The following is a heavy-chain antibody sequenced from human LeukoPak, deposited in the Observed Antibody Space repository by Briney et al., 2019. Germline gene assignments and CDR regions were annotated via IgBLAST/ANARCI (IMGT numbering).Heavy chain of an antibody. CDR1: GGSFSGYY. V-gene: IGHV4-34*01. CDR3: ARQPCSGGSCYPYYFDY. CDR2: INHSGST. J-gene: IGHJ4*02. Sequence: PSETLSLTCAVYGGSFSGYYWSWIRQPPGKGLEWIGEINHSGSTNYNPSLKSRVTISVDTSKNQFSLKLSSVTAADTAVYYCARQPCSGGSCYPYYFDYWGQGTLVTVSS. D-gene: IGHD2-15*01.